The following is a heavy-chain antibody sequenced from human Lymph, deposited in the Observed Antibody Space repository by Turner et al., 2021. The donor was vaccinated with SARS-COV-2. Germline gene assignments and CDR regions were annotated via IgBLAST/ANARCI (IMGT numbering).Heavy chain of an antibody. CDR1: GFTFSSYA. CDR3: ANLYSSSAAGDP. D-gene: IGHD6-6*01. CDR2: SSGSGGST. V-gene: IGHV3-23*01. Sequence: EVQLLESGGGLVQPGGSLRFSCAASGFTFSSYAMSWVRQAPGKGREWVAASSGSGGSTYYADSVKGRFTISRDNSKNTLYLQMNSLRAEDTAVYYCANLYSSSAAGDPWGQGTLVTVSS. J-gene: IGHJ5*02.